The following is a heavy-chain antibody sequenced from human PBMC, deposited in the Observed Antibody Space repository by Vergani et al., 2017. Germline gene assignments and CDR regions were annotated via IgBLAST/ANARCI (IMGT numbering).Heavy chain of an antibody. J-gene: IGHJ4*02. Sequence: QVQLQQWGAGLLKPSETLSLTCAVYGGSFSGYYWSWIRQPPGKGLEWIGEINHSGNTNYNPSLKCRVTISVDTSKTQFSLKLSSVTAADTTVYYCARRYSSCCRGYWGQGTLVTGSS. D-gene: IGHD6-19*01. CDR1: GGSFSGYY. V-gene: IGHV4-34*01. CDR2: INHSGNT. CDR3: ARRYSSCCRGY.